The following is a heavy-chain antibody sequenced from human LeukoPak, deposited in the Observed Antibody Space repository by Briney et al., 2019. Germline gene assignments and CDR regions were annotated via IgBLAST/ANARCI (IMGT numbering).Heavy chain of an antibody. D-gene: IGHD3-16*01. Sequence: SETLSLTCTVSGGSVTYTNYYWGWIRQPPGKGLQWIGVIYYNGKTYYNPSLKSRVTVAVDTSKNQFSLKLSSVTAADTAVYYCARTWGGYYIDYWGQGTLVTVSS. J-gene: IGHJ4*02. CDR1: GGSVTYTNYY. CDR2: IYYNGKT. CDR3: ARTWGGYYIDY. V-gene: IGHV4-39*01.